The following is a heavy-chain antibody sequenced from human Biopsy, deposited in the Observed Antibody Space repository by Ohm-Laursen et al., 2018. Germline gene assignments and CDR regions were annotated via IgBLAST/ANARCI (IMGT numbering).Heavy chain of an antibody. V-gene: IGHV3-21*01. CDR3: AKDLRNNNWGVEN. CDR1: GLTFSRYS. CDR2: ISSSSNFI. J-gene: IGHJ4*02. Sequence: SLRLSCAASGLTFSRYSMHWVRQAPGKGLEWVSSISSSSNFIYYGDSVKGRFTISRDNAKNTLYLQMNNLRAEDTAVFYCAKDLRNNNWGVENWGQGTLVTVSS. D-gene: IGHD7-27*01.